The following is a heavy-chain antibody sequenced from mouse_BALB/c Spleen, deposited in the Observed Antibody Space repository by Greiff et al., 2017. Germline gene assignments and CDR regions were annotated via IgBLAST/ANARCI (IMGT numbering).Heavy chain of an antibody. V-gene: IGHV1S29*02. J-gene: IGHJ3*01. CDR3: ARERDYYGSSVAY. Sequence: VQLKESGPELVKPGASVKISCKASGYTFTDYNMHWVKQSHGKSLEWIGYIYPYNGGTGYNQKFKSKATLTVDNSSSTAYMELRSLTSEDSAVYYCARERDYYGSSVAYWGQGTLVTVSA. CDR2: IYPYNGGT. D-gene: IGHD1-1*01. CDR1: GYTFTDYN.